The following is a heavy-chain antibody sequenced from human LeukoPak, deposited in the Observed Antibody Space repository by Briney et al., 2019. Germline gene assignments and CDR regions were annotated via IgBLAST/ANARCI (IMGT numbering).Heavy chain of an antibody. CDR3: AKGMVFGPERADY. V-gene: IGHV3-23*01. CDR1: GFTFSSYW. J-gene: IGHJ4*02. D-gene: IGHD3/OR15-3a*01. Sequence: PGGSLRLSCAASGFTFSSYWMSWVRQAPGKGLEWVSSVSGGGDRVNYADSVKGRFNISRDNSKNTLSLQMNSLRAEDTAVYYCAKGMVFGPERADYWGQGTLVTVSS. CDR2: VSGGGDRV.